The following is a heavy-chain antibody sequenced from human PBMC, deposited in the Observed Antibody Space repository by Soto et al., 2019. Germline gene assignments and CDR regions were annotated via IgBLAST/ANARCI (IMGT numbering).Heavy chain of an antibody. CDR2: ISGSGGST. CDR1: GFTFSSYA. V-gene: IGHV3-23*01. CDR3: AKGRGYCSSTSCYVGSDY. Sequence: EVQLLESGGGLVQPGGSLRLSCAASGFTFSSYAMSWVRQAPGKGLEWVSAISGSGGSTYYADSMKGRFTISRDNSKNTRYLQMNSLRAEDTAVYYCAKGRGYCSSTSCYVGSDYWGQGTLVTVSS. D-gene: IGHD2-2*01. J-gene: IGHJ4*02.